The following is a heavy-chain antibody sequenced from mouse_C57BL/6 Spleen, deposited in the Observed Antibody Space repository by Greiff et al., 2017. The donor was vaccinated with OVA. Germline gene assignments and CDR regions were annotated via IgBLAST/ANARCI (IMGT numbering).Heavy chain of an antibody. D-gene: IGHD2-1*01. V-gene: IGHV5-12*01. CDR3: ARHGNYGNYDTYFDV. Sequence: DVKLVESGGGLVQPGGSLKLSCAASGFTFSDYYMYWVRQTPEKRLEWVAYISNGGGSTYYPDTVKGRFTISRDNAKNTLYLQMSRLKSEDTAMYYCARHGNYGNYDTYFDVWGTGTTVTVSS. CDR2: ISNGGGST. J-gene: IGHJ1*03. CDR1: GFTFSDYY.